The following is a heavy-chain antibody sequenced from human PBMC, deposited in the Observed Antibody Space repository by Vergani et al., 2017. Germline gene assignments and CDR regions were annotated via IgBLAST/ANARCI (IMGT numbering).Heavy chain of an antibody. CDR2: IYYSGST. D-gene: IGHD1-7*01. CDR3: ARQRGNWNYGHHDY. Sequence: QVQLQESGPGLVKPSETLSLTCTVSGGSISTYYWSWIRQPPGKGLEWIGYIYYSGSTNYNPSLKSRVTISIDTSKNQFSLKLSSVTAADTAVYYCARQRGNWNYGHHDYWGQGTLVTVSS. V-gene: IGHV4-59*01. CDR1: GGSISTYY. J-gene: IGHJ4*02.